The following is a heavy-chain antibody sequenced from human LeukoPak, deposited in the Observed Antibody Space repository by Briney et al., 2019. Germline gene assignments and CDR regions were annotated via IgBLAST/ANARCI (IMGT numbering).Heavy chain of an antibody. J-gene: IGHJ6*02. CDR2: MNPNRGNT. Sequence: ASVKVSCQASGYTFTSYDINWVRQATGQGLEWMAWMNPNRGNTGYAQKFQGRVTMTRNTSISTAYMELSSLRSEDTAVYYCARGGITMVRGVRRDYYYYGMDVWGQGTTVTVFS. V-gene: IGHV1-8*01. CDR1: GYTFTSYD. CDR3: ARGGITMVRGVRRDYYYYGMDV. D-gene: IGHD3-10*01.